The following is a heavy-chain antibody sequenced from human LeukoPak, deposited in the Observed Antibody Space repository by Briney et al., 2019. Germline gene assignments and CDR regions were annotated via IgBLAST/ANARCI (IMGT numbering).Heavy chain of an antibody. Sequence: GGSLRLSCAASGFTFSRYAMSWVRQAPGKGLEWVSAISGSGGSTYYADSVKGRFTISRDNSKNTLYLQMNSLRAGDTAVYYCANAYEWLGPHYWGQGTLVTVSS. V-gene: IGHV3-23*01. D-gene: IGHD6-19*01. CDR1: GFTFSRYA. J-gene: IGHJ4*02. CDR3: ANAYEWLGPHY. CDR2: ISGSGGST.